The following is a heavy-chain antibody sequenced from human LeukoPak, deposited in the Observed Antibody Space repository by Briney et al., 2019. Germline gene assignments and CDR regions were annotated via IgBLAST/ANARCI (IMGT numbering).Heavy chain of an antibody. V-gene: IGHV4-39*01. CDR2: IYYSGST. CDR1: GGSISSSSYY. CDR3: ARLDYYDSSGYCDY. D-gene: IGHD3-22*01. J-gene: IGHJ4*02. Sequence: SESLSLTCTVSGGSISSSSYYWGWIRQPPGKGLEWIGSIYYSGSTYYNPSLKSRVTISVDTSKNQFSLKLSSVTAADTAVYYCARLDYYDSSGYCDYWGQGTLVTVSS.